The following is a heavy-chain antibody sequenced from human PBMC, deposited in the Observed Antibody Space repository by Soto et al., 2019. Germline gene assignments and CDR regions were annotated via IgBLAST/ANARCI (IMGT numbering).Heavy chain of an antibody. Sequence: QVQLVESGGGVVQPGRSLRLSCTASGFIFSNYVMYWVRQAQGKGLEWVAFMSYDGTTKSYADSVKGRFTISRDNSQNTLYLQMNSLRPEDTGVYYCAREVLWSRYFDYWGQGSLVTVSS. V-gene: IGHV3-30-3*01. CDR1: GFIFSNYV. CDR2: MSYDGTTK. J-gene: IGHJ4*02. D-gene: IGHD3-10*01. CDR3: AREVLWSRYFDY.